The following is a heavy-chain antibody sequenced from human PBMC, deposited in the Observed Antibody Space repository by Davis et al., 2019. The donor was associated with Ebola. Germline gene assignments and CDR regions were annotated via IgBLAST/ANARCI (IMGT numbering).Heavy chain of an antibody. J-gene: IGHJ5*01. Sequence: ASVKVSCKASGYTFTSYGITWVRQAPGQGLEWMGWINPHNGNTNYAQNVQGRVTMTTDTSTSTAYMEVGSLRSDDTAVYYCARELDSNTGWFDSWGQGTLVTVSS. D-gene: IGHD2/OR15-2a*01. CDR3: ARELDSNTGWFDS. CDR2: INPHNGNT. V-gene: IGHV1-18*04. CDR1: GYTFTSYG.